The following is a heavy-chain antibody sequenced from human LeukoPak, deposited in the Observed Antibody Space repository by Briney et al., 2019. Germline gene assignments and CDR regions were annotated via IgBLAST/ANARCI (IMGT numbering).Heavy chain of an antibody. V-gene: IGHV3-30*03. J-gene: IGHJ4*02. CDR3: ARVNNFDDF. D-gene: IGHD1/OR15-1a*01. Sequence: PGGSLRLSCAASGFTFSSFGIHWVRQAPGKGLEWVAAIPPDGNIDYYSDSVKGRFTVSRDNSKNMIYLQMNSLRGEDSAVYYCARVNNFDDFWGQGTLVTVSS. CDR2: IPPDGNID. CDR1: GFTFSSFG.